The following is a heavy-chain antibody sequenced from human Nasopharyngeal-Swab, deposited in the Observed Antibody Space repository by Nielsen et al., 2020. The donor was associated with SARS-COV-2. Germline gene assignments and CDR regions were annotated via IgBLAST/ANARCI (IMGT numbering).Heavy chain of an antibody. CDR3: ARDGYFDWLALSWFDP. CDR1: GYTFTSYA. J-gene: IGHJ5*02. D-gene: IGHD3-9*01. Sequence: ASVKVSCKASGYTFTSYAMNWVRQAPGLGLEWMGWINTNTGNPTYAQGFTGRFVFSLDTSVSTAYLQISSLKAEDTAVYYCARDGYFDWLALSWFDPWGQGTLVTVSS. CDR2: INTNTGNP. V-gene: IGHV7-4-1*02.